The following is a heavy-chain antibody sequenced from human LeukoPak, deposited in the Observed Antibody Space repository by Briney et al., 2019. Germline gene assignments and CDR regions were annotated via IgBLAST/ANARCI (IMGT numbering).Heavy chain of an antibody. CDR2: ISGSGGSS. CDR3: ATQGEYYDSSGYQFPFDY. CDR1: GFTFSSYA. D-gene: IGHD3-22*01. V-gene: IGHV3-23*01. J-gene: IGHJ4*02. Sequence: QAGGSLRLSCAASGFTFSSYAMSWVRQAPGKGLEWVSAISGSGGSSYYADSVKGRFTISRDNSKNTLYLQMNSLRAEDTAVYYCATQGEYYDSSGYQFPFDYWGQGTLVTVSS.